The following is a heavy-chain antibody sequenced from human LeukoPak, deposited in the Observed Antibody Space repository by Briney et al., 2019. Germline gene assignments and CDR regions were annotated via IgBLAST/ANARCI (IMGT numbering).Heavy chain of an antibody. CDR1: GGSITNYY. J-gene: IGHJ4*02. D-gene: IGHD2-2*01. Sequence: SETLSLTCIVSGGSITNYYWSWFRQPPGKGLEWIGYIYQTGATSYNPSLKSRVTMSMDTSKNQFSLKLSSVTAADTAVYFCARGAVPFDYWGQGTLVTVSS. CDR2: IYQTGAT. V-gene: IGHV4-59*12. CDR3: ARGAVPFDY.